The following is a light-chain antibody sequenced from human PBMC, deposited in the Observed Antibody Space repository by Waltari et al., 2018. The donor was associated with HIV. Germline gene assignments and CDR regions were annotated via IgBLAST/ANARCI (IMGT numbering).Light chain of an antibody. Sequence: DIKMPQSTSSLSAPLGFSVTFTCRASEDINRCLNWYQHKPGKAPKVVIFAASSLQSGVPSRFNGSGSGTDFTLNISSLQPEDFVTYYCQQGYSSPITFGQGTRLEI. J-gene: IGKJ5*01. V-gene: IGKV1-39*01. CDR1: EDINRC. CDR3: QQGYSSPIT. CDR2: AAS.